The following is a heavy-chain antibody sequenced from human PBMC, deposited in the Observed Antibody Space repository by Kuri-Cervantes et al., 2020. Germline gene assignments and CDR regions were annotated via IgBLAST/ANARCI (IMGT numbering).Heavy chain of an antibody. V-gene: IGHV4-59*13. Sequence: GSLRLSCTVSGGPILNSYWSWIRQPPGKGLEWIGYVYDSGTNYNPSLKSRVSISIDTTKDQVSLRLTSVTAADTAFYYCARTPRGYDWGSLTDWGRGTLVTVSS. CDR2: VYDSGT. CDR3: ARTPRGYDWGSLTD. CDR1: GGPILNSY. D-gene: IGHD5-12*01. J-gene: IGHJ4*02.